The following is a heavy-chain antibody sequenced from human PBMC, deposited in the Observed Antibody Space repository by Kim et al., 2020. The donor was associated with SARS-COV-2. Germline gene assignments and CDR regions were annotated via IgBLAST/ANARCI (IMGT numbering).Heavy chain of an antibody. CDR3: ARVVEDTVTTIIDN. CDR1: GGSISSGGYS. Sequence: SETLSLTCAVSGGSISSGGYSWSWIRQPPGKGLEWIGYIYHSGSTYYNPSLKSRVTISVDRSKNQFSLKLSSVTAADTAVYYCARVVEDTVTTIIDNWGQGTLVTVSS. CDR2: IYHSGST. J-gene: IGHJ4*02. V-gene: IGHV4-30-2*01. D-gene: IGHD4-17*01.